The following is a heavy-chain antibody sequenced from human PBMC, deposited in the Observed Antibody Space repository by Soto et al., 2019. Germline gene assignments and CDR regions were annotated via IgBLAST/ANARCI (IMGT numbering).Heavy chain of an antibody. Sequence: QITLKESGPTLVKPTQTLTLTCSFSGFSLSTTGVGVGWIRQPPGKALEWLAFIYWDDDERYSPSLKSRLTIIKDTSKNQVVLTMTNMDPVDTATYYCAHSISGTSGVWGYFAYWGLGTLVTVSS. CDR1: GFSLSTTGVG. CDR3: AHSISGTSGVWGYFAY. V-gene: IGHV2-5*02. J-gene: IGHJ4*02. D-gene: IGHD1-7*01. CDR2: IYWDDDE.